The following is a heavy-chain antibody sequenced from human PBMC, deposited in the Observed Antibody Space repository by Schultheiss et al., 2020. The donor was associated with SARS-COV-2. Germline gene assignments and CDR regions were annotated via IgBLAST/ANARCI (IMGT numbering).Heavy chain of an antibody. V-gene: IGHV3-7*01. CDR1: GFTFSDYY. D-gene: IGHD6-19*01. Sequence: GGSLRLSCAASGFTFSDYYMSWIRQAPGKGLEWVANIKQDGSEKYYVDSLKGRFTISRDNAKNSLYLQMNSLRAEDTAVYYCARELGSGWDYWGQGILVTVSS. J-gene: IGHJ4*02. CDR3: ARELGSGWDY. CDR2: IKQDGSEK.